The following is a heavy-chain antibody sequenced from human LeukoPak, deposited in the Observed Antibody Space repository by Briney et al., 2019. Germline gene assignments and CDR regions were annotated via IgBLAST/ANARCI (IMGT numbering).Heavy chain of an antibody. D-gene: IGHD6-19*01. CDR1: GYTLTELS. Sequence: APVKVSCKVSGYTLTELSMHWVRQAPGKGLEWMGGFDPEDGETIYAQKFQGRVTMTEDTSTDTAYMELSSLRSEDTAVYYCATRGPSSGWYVYWGQGTLVTVSS. V-gene: IGHV1-24*01. CDR3: ATRGPSSGWYVY. CDR2: FDPEDGET. J-gene: IGHJ4*02.